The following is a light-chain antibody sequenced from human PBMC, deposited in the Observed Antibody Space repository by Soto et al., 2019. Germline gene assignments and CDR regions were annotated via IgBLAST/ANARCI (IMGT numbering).Light chain of an antibody. CDR2: EVD. V-gene: IGLV2-14*01. CDR3: SSYTVINTAV. CDR1: RSDVGAYNY. Sequence: QSALTQPASVSGSPGQSISISCSGSRSDVGAYNYVAWYQQKPGKAPKLLIYEVDNRPSGISHRFYGSKSGNTASLTISGLQTEDEADYYCSSYTVINTAVFGGGTKLTVL. J-gene: IGLJ3*02.